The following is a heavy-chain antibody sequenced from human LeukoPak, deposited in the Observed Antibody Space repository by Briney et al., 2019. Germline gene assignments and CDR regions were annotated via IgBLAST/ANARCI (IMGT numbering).Heavy chain of an antibody. Sequence: PSETLSLTCAVYGGSFSGYYWSWIRQPPGKGLEWIGEINHSGSTNYNPSLKSRVTISVDTSKNQFSLKLRSVTAADTAVYYCARGALGAMVVFDYWGQGTLVTVSS. CDR3: ARGALGAMVVFDY. D-gene: IGHD1-26*01. CDR2: INHSGST. CDR1: GGSFSGYY. V-gene: IGHV4-34*01. J-gene: IGHJ4*02.